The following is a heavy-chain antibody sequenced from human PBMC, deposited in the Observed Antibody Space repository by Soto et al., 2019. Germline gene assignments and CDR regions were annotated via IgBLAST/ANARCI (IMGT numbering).Heavy chain of an antibody. CDR1: GYTFTQYS. CDR2: ISTYNGDT. CDR3: TINMGHGNYDAS. Sequence: QLPLMQSGDEVKTPGASVKVSCKTSGYTFTQYSISWLRQAPGQGLEWMGWISTYNGDTKYAQEFQGRVTMTIDTDTTTDYMETRRLTSVDAAVYDCTINMGHGNYDASWGQVHLVSLSS. D-gene: IGHD4-17*01. V-gene: IGHV1-18*01. J-gene: IGHJ1*01.